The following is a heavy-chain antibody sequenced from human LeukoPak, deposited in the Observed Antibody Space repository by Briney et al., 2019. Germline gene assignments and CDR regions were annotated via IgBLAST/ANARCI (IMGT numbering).Heavy chain of an antibody. J-gene: IGHJ4*02. V-gene: IGHV1-8*01. CDR1: GYTFTSYD. CDR2: MNPNSGNT. Sequence: ASVKVSCKASGYTFTSYDINWVRQATGQGLEWMGWMNPNSGNTGYAQKFQGRVTMTRNTSISTAYMELSSLRSEDAAVYYCARARRGSDAFDYWGQGTLVTVSS. D-gene: IGHD3-16*01. CDR3: ARARRGSDAFDY.